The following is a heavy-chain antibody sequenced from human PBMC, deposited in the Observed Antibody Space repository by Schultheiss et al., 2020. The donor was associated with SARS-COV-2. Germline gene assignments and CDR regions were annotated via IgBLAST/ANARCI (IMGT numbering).Heavy chain of an antibody. CDR2: IYYSGST. CDR1: GGSISSSSYY. Sequence: SETLSLTCTVSGGSISSSSYYWGWIRQPPGKGLEWIGSIYYSGSTYYNPSLKSRVTISVDTSKNQFSLKLSSVTAADTAVYYCARVAGATTLDYWGQGTLVTVSS. CDR3: ARVAGATTLDY. D-gene: IGHD1-26*01. J-gene: IGHJ4*02. V-gene: IGHV4-39*07.